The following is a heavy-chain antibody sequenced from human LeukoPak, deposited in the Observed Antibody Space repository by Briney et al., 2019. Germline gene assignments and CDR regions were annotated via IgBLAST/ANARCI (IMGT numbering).Heavy chain of an antibody. V-gene: IGHV1-69*05. D-gene: IGHD2-15*01. CDR2: IIPIFGTA. CDR1: GGTFSSYA. J-gene: IGHJ4*02. CDR3: ARSGRDYSTYYFDY. Sequence: SVKVSCKASGGTFSSYAISWVRQAPGQGLEWMGRIIPIFGTANYAQKFQGRVTITTDESTSTAYMELSSLRSEDTAVCYCARSGRDYSTYYFDYWGQGTLVTVSS.